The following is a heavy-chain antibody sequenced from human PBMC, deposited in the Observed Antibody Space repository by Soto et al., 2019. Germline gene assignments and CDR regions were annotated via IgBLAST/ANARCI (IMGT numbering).Heavy chain of an antibody. CDR1: GYTFTSFA. CDR2: INAGSGDT. D-gene: IGHD3-22*01. J-gene: IGHJ5*02. CDR3: ATNYYDGSGHYLIFEH. V-gene: IGHV1-3*01. Sequence: ASVKVSCKASGYTFTSFAMHWLRQAPGQRLEWLGWINAGSGDTKYSQKFQGRITITRDASATTAYMELSSLRSEDTAVYYCATNYYDGSGHYLIFEHRGQRTTATVSS.